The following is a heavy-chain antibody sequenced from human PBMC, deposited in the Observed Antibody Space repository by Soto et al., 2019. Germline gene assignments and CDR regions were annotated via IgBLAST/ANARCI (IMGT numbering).Heavy chain of an antibody. Sequence: SVKVSCKASGGTFSSYAISWVRQAPGQGLEWMGGIIPIFGTANYAQKFQGRVTITADESTSTAYMELSSLRSEDTAVYYCARDREMATLGTYVDVWGQGTTVTVSS. D-gene: IGHD1-7*01. J-gene: IGHJ6*02. CDR3: ARDREMATLGTYVDV. CDR2: IIPIFGTA. V-gene: IGHV1-69*13. CDR1: GGTFSSYA.